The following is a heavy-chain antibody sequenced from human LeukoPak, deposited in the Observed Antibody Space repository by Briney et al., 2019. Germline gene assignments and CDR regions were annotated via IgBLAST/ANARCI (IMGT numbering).Heavy chain of an antibody. CDR2: ISSSGSTI. D-gene: IGHD6-13*01. J-gene: IGHJ4*02. V-gene: IGHV3-11*01. CDR3: ARRAYSSSFLAPFDY. CDR1: GFTFSDYY. Sequence: PGGSLRLSCAASGFTFSDYYMSWIRQAPGKGLEWVSYISSSGSTIYYADSVKGRFTISRDNAKNSLYLQMNSLRAEDTAVYYCARRAYSSSFLAPFDYWGQGTLVTVSS.